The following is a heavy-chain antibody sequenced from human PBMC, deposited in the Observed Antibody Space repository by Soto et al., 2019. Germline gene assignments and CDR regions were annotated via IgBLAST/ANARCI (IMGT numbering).Heavy chain of an antibody. J-gene: IGHJ6*02. CDR3: AREVNFYGLDV. Sequence: QVQLVQSGAEVKRPGVSVKVSSKATGYTFTSYDINWVRQATGKGLEWMGWMNPNSGNTGYAQKFQGRVTMTRNTSISTAYKELSSLRAEDTAVYYCAREVNFYGLDVWGQGTTVTVSS. CDR2: MNPNSGNT. CDR1: GYTFTSYD. V-gene: IGHV1-8*01.